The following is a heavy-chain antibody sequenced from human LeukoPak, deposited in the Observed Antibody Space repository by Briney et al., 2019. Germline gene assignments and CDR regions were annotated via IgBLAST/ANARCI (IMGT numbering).Heavy chain of an antibody. Sequence: PGRSLRLSCAASGFTFSSYVMHWVRQAPGKGLEWVAVISYDGNNKYHVDSVKGRFTISRDNSKNTLYLQMNSLRAEDTAVYYCAKGQGAFDIWGQGTMVTVSS. CDR1: GFTFSSYV. V-gene: IGHV3-30*18. J-gene: IGHJ3*02. CDR2: ISYDGNNK. CDR3: AKGQGAFDI.